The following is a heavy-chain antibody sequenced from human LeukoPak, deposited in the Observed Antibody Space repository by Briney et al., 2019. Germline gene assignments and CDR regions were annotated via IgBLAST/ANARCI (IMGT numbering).Heavy chain of an antibody. V-gene: IGHV1-2*02. CDR2: INPNSGGT. D-gene: IGHD3-10*01. Sequence: ASVKVSCKASGYTFTSYAMNWVRQAPGQGLEWMGWINPNSGGTNYAQKFQGRVTMTRDTSISTAYMELSRLRSDDTAVYYCARGHYYGSGSYVDYWGQGTLVTVSS. CDR1: GYTFTSYA. CDR3: ARGHYYGSGSYVDY. J-gene: IGHJ4*02.